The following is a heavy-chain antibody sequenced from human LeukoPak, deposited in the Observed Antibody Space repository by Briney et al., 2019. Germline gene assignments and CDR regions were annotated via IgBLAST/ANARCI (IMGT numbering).Heavy chain of an antibody. V-gene: IGHV3-48*01. D-gene: IGHD5-12*01. Sequence: GGSLRLSCAASGFIFSQYSINWVRRAPGKGQEWVSHIRSTGDTFYADSVRGRFTISRDNARNSLYLQMNSLRAEDTAMYYCARDAGNSGYGCDLWGQGTLVTVSS. CDR2: IRSTGDT. J-gene: IGHJ5*02. CDR3: ARDAGNSGYGCDL. CDR1: GFIFSQYS.